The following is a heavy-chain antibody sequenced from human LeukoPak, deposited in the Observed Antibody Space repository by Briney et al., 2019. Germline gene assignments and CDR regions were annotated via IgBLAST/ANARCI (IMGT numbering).Heavy chain of an antibody. D-gene: IGHD2-15*01. J-gene: IGHJ6*03. Sequence: GGSLRLSCAASGFTFSSYEMNWVRQAPGKGLEWVSYISSSGSTIYYADSVKGRFTVSRDNAKNSLFLQMNSLGAEDTAVYYCARPEVVAGTYYYYYYMDVWGKGTTVTVSS. CDR3: ARPEVVAGTYYYYYYMDV. CDR1: GFTFSSYE. V-gene: IGHV3-48*03. CDR2: ISSSGSTI.